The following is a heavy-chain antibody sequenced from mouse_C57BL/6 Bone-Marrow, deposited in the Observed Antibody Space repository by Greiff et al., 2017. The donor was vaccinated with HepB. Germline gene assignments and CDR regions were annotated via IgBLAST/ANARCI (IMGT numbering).Heavy chain of an antibody. V-gene: IGHV5-6*01. J-gene: IGHJ4*01. Sequence: EVKLMESGGDLVKPGGSLKLSCAASGFTFSSYGMSWVRQTPDKRLEWVATISSGGSYTYYPDSVKGRFTISRDNAKNTLYLQMSSLKSEDTAMYYCARHRSYYDYLDYWGQGTSVTVSS. D-gene: IGHD2-4*01. CDR1: GFTFSSYG. CDR3: ARHRSYYDYLDY. CDR2: ISSGGSYT.